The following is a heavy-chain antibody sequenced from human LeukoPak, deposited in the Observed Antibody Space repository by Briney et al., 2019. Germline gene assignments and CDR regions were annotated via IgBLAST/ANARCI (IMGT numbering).Heavy chain of an antibody. CDR1: GGSISSYY. Sequence: SETLSLTCTVSGGSISSYYWSWIRQPPGKGLEWIGYIYYSGSTNYNPSLKSRVTISVDTSKNQFSLKLSSVTAADTAVYYCARVAAVTIVFDYWGQGTLVTVSS. CDR3: ARVAAVTIVFDY. J-gene: IGHJ4*02. V-gene: IGHV4-59*01. D-gene: IGHD6-13*01. CDR2: IYYSGST.